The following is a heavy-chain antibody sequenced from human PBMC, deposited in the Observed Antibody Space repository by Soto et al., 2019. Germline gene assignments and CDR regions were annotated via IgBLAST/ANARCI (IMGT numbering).Heavy chain of an antibody. Sequence: SETLSLTCIVSVESISSSSYYWGWIRQPPGKGLEWIGSIYHSGRTYYNPSLKSRVSISIDTSKNQFSLKLSSVTAADTALYYCARQRTAVVTQAYFDYWGQGALVTVSS. CDR2: IYHSGRT. D-gene: IGHD2-21*02. J-gene: IGHJ4*02. V-gene: IGHV4-39*01. CDR3: ARQRTAVVTQAYFDY. CDR1: VESISSSSYY.